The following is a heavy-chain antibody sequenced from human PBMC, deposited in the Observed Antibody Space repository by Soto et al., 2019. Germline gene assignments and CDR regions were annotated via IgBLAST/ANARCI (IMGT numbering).Heavy chain of an antibody. V-gene: IGHV3-23*01. J-gene: IGHJ4*02. CDR2: ISGSGGTT. CDR1: GFSFSSYA. D-gene: IGHD2-15*01. Sequence: GGSLRLSCAASGFSFSSYAMSWVRQAPGKGLEWVSGISGSGGTTYYADSVKGRFTISRDNSKNTLYLQMNSLRAEDTAVYYCAKGQDLGYCSGGSCYQLGLDYWGQGTLVTVSS. CDR3: AKGQDLGYCSGGSCYQLGLDY.